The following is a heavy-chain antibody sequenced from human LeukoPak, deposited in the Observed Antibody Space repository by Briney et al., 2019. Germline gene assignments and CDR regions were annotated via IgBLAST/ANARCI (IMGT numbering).Heavy chain of an antibody. CDR2: IHPGEYER. V-gene: IGHV5-51*01. Sequence: HGESLKISCKASGYRFTSYWIGWVRQMPGEGLEWMGVIHPGEYERRYSPSFEGQVTISADKSISTAYMQWSSLKASDTAMYYCARRTDSGWKWFDPWGQGTLVTVSS. D-gene: IGHD6-25*01. CDR3: ARRTDSGWKWFDP. J-gene: IGHJ5*02. CDR1: GYRFTSYW.